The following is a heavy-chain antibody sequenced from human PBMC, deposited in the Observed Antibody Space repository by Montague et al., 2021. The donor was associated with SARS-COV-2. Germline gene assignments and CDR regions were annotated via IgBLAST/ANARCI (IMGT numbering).Heavy chain of an antibody. Sequence: SVKVSCKVSGYTLTELSMHWVRQAPGKGLEWMGGFDPEDGETIYAQKFQGRVTMTEDTSTDTAYMELSSLRSEDTAVYYCATSLSIVGTTDYYYYYYGMDVWGQGTTVTVSS. CDR2: FDPEDGET. CDR3: ATSLSIVGTTDYYYYYYGMDV. V-gene: IGHV1-24*01. CDR1: GYTLTELS. J-gene: IGHJ6*02. D-gene: IGHD1-26*01.